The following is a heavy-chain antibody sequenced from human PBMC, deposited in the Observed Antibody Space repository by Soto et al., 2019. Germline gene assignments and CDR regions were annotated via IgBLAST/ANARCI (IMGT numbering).Heavy chain of an antibody. Sequence: LRLSCAASGFTFSSYAMSWVRQAPGKGLEWVSLISGSGGGTYYADSVKGRFTISRDNAKNTLYLQVNSLRAEDTAVFYCAKHLNNGSPDYWGQGTLVTVSS. V-gene: IGHV3-23*01. CDR2: ISGSGGGT. CDR1: GFTFSSYA. D-gene: IGHD2-8*01. CDR3: AKHLNNGSPDY. J-gene: IGHJ4*02.